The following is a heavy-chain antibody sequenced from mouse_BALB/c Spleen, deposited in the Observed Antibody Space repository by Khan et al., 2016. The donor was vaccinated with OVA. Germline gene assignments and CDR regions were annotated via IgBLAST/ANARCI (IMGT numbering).Heavy chain of an antibody. CDR1: GFTFSSFA. D-gene: IGHD2-1*01. CDR3: ANGNYGWFAY. CDR2: ISSAGTYT. J-gene: IGHJ3*01. Sequence: EVELVESGGGLVKPGGSLKLSCAASGFTFSSFAMSWVRQTPEKRLEWVATISSAGTYTYYPDSLKGRFTISSDNAKNTLYLQMNSLRSEDTAMYYCANGNYGWFAYWGQGTLVTVSA. V-gene: IGHV5-9-1*01.